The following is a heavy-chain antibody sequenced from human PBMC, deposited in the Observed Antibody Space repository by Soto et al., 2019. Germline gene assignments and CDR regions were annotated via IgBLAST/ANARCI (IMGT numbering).Heavy chain of an antibody. CDR3: ARFLWAMHNGCARRLD. J-gene: IGHJ4*02. Sequence: PGGSLRLSCAASGFTFSSYGMHWVRQAPGKGLEWVAVIWYDGSNKYYADSVKGRFTISRDNSKNTLYLQMNSLRAEDTAVYSCARFLWAMHNGCARRLDSAQRTLVTVSS. V-gene: IGHV3-33*01. CDR1: GFTFSSYG. D-gene: IGHD5-12*01. CDR2: IWYDGSNK.